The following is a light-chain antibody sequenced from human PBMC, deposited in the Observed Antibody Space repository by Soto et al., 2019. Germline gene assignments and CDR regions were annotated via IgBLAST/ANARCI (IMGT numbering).Light chain of an antibody. CDR2: DAS. V-gene: IGKV3-11*01. Sequence: EIVLTQSPATLSLSPGERATLSCRASQSVSSYLAWYQQKPGQAPRLLIYDASNRATGIPARFSGSGSGTDFALTINSLETEDFAVYYCQQRRNWPPYTFGQGTKLEIK. CDR3: QQRRNWPPYT. J-gene: IGKJ2*01. CDR1: QSVSSY.